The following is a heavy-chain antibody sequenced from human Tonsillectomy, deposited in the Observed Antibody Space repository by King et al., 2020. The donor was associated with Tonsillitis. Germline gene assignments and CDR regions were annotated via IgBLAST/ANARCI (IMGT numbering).Heavy chain of an antibody. CDR2: IYHSGST. CDR3: ARDGYYYDSSGFH. V-gene: IGHV4-4*02. CDR1: GGSISSSNW. D-gene: IGHD3-22*01. J-gene: IGHJ4*02. Sequence: VQLQESGPGLVKPSGTLSLTCAVSGGSISSSNWWSGVRQPPGKGLEWIGEIYHSGSTNYNPSLKSRVTISVGKSKNQFSLKLSSVTAADTAVYYCARDGYYYDSSGFHWGQGTLVTVSS.